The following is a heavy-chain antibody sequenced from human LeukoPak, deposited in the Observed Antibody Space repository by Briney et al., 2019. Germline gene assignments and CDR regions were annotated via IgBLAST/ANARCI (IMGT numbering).Heavy chain of an antibody. CDR2: IYAGSP. CDR3: AKGRGYQLPQYFDY. Sequence: GGSLRLSCAASGFTVSSNSMSWVRQAPGKGLEWVSIIYAGSPYYADSVKGRFTISRDNAKNSLYLQMNSLRAEDTAVYYCAKGRGYQLPQYFDYWGQGTLVTVSS. CDR1: GFTVSSNS. V-gene: IGHV3-53*01. D-gene: IGHD2-2*01. J-gene: IGHJ4*02.